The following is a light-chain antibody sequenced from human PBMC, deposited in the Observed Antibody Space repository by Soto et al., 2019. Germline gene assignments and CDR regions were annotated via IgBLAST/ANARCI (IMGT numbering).Light chain of an antibody. V-gene: IGLV1-47*01. CDR3: ATWDDSLCGYV. CDR2: RNN. J-gene: IGLJ1*01. Sequence: QSVLTQPPSASGTPGQSVTIRCLESSSNIGTNYVYLYQQLPGTAPKLLIYRNNQRPSGVPDRFSGSKSATSASLAISGLRSEDAADYYCATWDDSLCGYVFGTATTLTVL. CDR1: SSNIGTNY.